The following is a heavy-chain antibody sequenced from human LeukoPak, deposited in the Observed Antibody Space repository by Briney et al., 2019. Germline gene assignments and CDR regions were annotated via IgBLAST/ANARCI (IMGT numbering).Heavy chain of an antibody. CDR3: ARGLSVFGSSGYYFEY. CDR1: GGSISSYY. Sequence: PSETLSLTCPVSGGSISSYYWSCIRQPPGNVLEWIGYISYSGSTDYNPSLKSRVTMSIDTSKDQFSLKLISVTAADTAVYFCARGLSVFGSSGYYFEYWGQGTLATVSS. D-gene: IGHD3-22*01. V-gene: IGHV4-59*08. CDR2: ISYSGST. J-gene: IGHJ4*02.